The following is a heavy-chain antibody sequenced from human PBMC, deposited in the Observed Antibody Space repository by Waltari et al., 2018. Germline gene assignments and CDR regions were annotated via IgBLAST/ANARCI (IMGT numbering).Heavy chain of an antibody. V-gene: IGHV3-21*01. Sequence: EVQLVGSGGGLVKPGGSVGLSCAASGFTFRGYTMNWVRQAPGKGLEWVSSISSGSSYIYYADSVKGRFTISRDNAKNSLYLQMNSLRVEDTAVYYCAREWGVMVGTAGFYFDYWGQGALVTVSS. J-gene: IGHJ4*02. CDR1: GFTFRGYT. D-gene: IGHD2-15*01. CDR2: ISSGSSYI. CDR3: AREWGVMVGTAGFYFDY.